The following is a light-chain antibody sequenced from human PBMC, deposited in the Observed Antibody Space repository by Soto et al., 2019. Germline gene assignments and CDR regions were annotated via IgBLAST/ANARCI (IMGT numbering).Light chain of an antibody. CDR3: QMYGSSPPWT. Sequence: VLMQSPGTLSLSPGGRATLSCRAIQSLSSGYLAWYQQRPGQAPRLLIYGASSRATGIPDRFSGSGSGTDFTLTISRMEPEDFAVYYCQMYGSSPPWTFGQGTNV. J-gene: IGKJ1*01. CDR2: GAS. CDR1: QSLSSGY. V-gene: IGKV3-20*01.